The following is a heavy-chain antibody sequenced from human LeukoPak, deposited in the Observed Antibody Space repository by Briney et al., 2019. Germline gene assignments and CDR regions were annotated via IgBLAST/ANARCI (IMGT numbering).Heavy chain of an antibody. CDR2: TYYRSKWYT. Sequence: SQTLSLTCDISGESVSSKNGAWNWIRQSPSRGLEWLGRTYYRSKWYTDYAVSMNGRITISPDTSNNQFSLQLNSVTPDDTAVYYCARDVGTSGWHTFDYWGQGTLVTVSS. CDR1: GESVSSKNGA. CDR3: ARDVGTSGWHTFDY. V-gene: IGHV6-1*01. D-gene: IGHD6-19*01. J-gene: IGHJ4*02.